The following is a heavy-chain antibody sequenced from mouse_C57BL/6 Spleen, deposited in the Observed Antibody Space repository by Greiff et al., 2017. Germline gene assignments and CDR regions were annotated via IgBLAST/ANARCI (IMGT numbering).Heavy chain of an antibody. D-gene: IGHD3-1*01. V-gene: IGHV1-74*01. CDR1: GYTFTSYW. CDR2: IHPSDSDT. Sequence: QVHVKQPGAELVKPGASVKVSCKASGYTFTSYWMHWVKQRPGQGLEWIGRIHPSDSDTNYNQKFKGKATLTVDKSSSTAYMQLSSLTSEDSAVYYCAIGATGNAMDYWGQGTSVTVSS. CDR3: AIGATGNAMDY. J-gene: IGHJ4*01.